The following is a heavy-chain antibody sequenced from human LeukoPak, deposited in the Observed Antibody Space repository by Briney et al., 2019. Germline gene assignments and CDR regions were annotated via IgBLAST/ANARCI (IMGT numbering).Heavy chain of an antibody. CDR1: GFTFSSYS. CDR2: ISSSSSYI. D-gene: IGHD1-1*01. Sequence: PGGSLRLSCAASGFTFSSYSMNWVRQAPGKGLEWVSSISSSSSYIYYADSVKGRFTISRDNAKSSLYLQMNSLRAEDTAVYYCARVKTGTASEGDYWGQGTLVTVSS. V-gene: IGHV3-21*01. CDR3: ARVKTGTASEGDY. J-gene: IGHJ4*02.